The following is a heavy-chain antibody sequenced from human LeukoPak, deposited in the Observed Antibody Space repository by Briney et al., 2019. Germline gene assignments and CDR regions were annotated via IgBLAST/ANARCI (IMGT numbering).Heavy chain of an antibody. D-gene: IGHD1-26*01. V-gene: IGHV3-23*01. CDR3: AKAPTRYAAIDY. CDR2: ISGGGSNT. J-gene: IGHJ4*02. Sequence: GGSLRLSCAASGFTFSSYAVNWVRQAPGKGLECVSIISGGGSNTYYAASVEGRFTISRDNSKNTLYLQMSSLRAEDTAVYYCAKAPTRYAAIDYWGQGTLVTVSS. CDR1: GFTFSSYA.